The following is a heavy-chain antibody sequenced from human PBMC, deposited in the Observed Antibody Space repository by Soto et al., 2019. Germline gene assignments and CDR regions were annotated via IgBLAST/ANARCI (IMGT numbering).Heavy chain of an antibody. V-gene: IGHV4-39*01. Sequence: SETLSLTCTVSGGSITSSSYYWGWIRQPPGKGLEWIGGIYYSGRCYYNPSLKSRVTMSVDTSKNQFSLTLNSVTAADAAVYYCARQRTTVVTQAYFDHWGQGTLVTVSS. D-gene: IGHD4-17*01. CDR2: IYYSGRC. J-gene: IGHJ4*02. CDR1: GGSITSSSYY. CDR3: ARQRTTVVTQAYFDH.